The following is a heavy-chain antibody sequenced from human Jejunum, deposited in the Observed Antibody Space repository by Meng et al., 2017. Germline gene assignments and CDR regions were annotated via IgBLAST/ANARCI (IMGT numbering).Heavy chain of an antibody. CDR3: ARADYVRYFDL. CDR1: GGSIESNNW. CDR2: VYHSGST. J-gene: IGHJ2*01. D-gene: IGHD3-10*02. Sequence: QVQLQAPGPGLVKPSETLSLTCAVSGGSIESNNWWTWIRQPPGQGLEWIGEVYHSGSTHYNPSLQSRVTISIDNSKNRFSLSLNSVTAADTAIYYCARADYVRYFDLWGRGTLVTVSS. V-gene: IGHV4-4*02.